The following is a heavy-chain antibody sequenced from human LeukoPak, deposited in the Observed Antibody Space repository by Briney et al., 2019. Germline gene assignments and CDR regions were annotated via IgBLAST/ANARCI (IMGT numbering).Heavy chain of an antibody. J-gene: IGHJ4*02. Sequence: GGSLRLSCAASGFTFSSYAMSWVRQTPGKGLEWVSAISGSGGSTYYADSVKGRFTISRDNSKNTLYMQMNSLRAEDTAIYYCVKRYSSGWDYWGQGTLVTVSS. V-gene: IGHV3-23*01. CDR1: GFTFSSYA. CDR3: VKRYSSGWDY. CDR2: ISGSGGST. D-gene: IGHD6-19*01.